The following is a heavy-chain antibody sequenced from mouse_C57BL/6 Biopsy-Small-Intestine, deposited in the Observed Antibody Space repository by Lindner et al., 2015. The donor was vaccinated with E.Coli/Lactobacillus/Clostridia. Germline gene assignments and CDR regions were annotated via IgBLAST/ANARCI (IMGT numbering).Heavy chain of an antibody. CDR2: IYPGDGDT. CDR1: GYAFSSYW. CDR3: ARRGDYYGSSWFAY. D-gene: IGHD1-1*01. J-gene: IGHJ3*01. V-gene: IGHV1-80*01. Sequence: VQLQESGAELVKPRASVKISCKASGYAFSSYWMNWVKQRPGKGLEWIGQIYPGDGDTNYNGKFKGKATLTADKSSSTAYMQLSSLTSEDSAVYFCARRGDYYGSSWFAYWGQGTLVTVSA.